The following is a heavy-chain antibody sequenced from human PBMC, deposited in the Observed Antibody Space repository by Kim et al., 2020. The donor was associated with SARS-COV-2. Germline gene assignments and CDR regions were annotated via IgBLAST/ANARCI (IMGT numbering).Heavy chain of an antibody. Sequence: VKGRFTITRDNSKNTLYLQMNSLRAEDTAVYYCAKDLSNYVSHYYYGMDVWGQGTTVTVSS. V-gene: IGHV3-30*02. CDR3: AKDLSNYVSHYYYGMDV. J-gene: IGHJ6*02. D-gene: IGHD4-4*01.